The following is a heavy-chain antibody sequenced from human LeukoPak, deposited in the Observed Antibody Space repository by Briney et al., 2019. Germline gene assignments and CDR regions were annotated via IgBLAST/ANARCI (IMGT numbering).Heavy chain of an antibody. J-gene: IGHJ4*02. Sequence: PGGSLRLSCAASGFTFSSYSMNWVRQAPGKGLEWVSSISSSSSYIYYADSVKGRFTISRDNAKNSLYLQMNSLRAEDTAVYYCARGITYYYGSGNIPPPDYWGQGTLVTVSS. D-gene: IGHD3-10*01. CDR3: ARGITYYYGSGNIPPPDY. V-gene: IGHV3-21*01. CDR2: ISSSSSYI. CDR1: GFTFSSYS.